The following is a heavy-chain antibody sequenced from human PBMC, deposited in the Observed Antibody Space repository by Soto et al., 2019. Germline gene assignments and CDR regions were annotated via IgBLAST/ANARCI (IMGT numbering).Heavy chain of an antibody. D-gene: IGHD3-3*01. CDR3: ARLTIRYYDFWSGYYRYFDY. CDR2: INHSGST. J-gene: IGHJ4*02. Sequence: SETLSLTCAVYGGSFSGYYWSWIRQPPGKGLEWIGEINHSGSTNYNPSLKSRVTISVDTSKNQFSLKLSSVTAADTAVYYYARLTIRYYDFWSGYYRYFDYWGQGTLVTVSS. CDR1: GGSFSGYY. V-gene: IGHV4-34*01.